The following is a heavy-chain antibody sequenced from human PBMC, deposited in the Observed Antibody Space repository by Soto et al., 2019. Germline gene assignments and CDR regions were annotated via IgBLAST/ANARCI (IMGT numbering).Heavy chain of an antibody. V-gene: IGHV1-69*06. J-gene: IGHJ6*02. CDR3: ARDLGPYGSGSAYYYYGMDV. D-gene: IGHD3-10*01. CDR1: GGTFSSYA. CDR2: IIPIFGTA. Sequence: SVKVSCKASGGTFSSYAISWVRQAPGQGLEWMGGIIPIFGTANYAQKFQGRVTITADKSTSTAYMELSSLRSEDTAVYYCARDLGPYGSGSAYYYYGMDVWGQGTTVTVSS.